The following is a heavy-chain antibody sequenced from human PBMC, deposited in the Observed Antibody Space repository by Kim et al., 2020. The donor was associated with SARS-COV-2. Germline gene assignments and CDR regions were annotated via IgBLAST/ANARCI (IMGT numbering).Heavy chain of an antibody. CDR2: IIPIFGTA. Sequence: SVKVSCKASGGTFSSYAISWVRQAPGQGLEWMGGIIPIFGTANYAQKFQGRVTITADESTSTAYMELSSLRSEDTAVYYCARPASGAPALATGDDYYYYGMDVWGQGTTVTVSS. CDR1: GGTFSSYA. D-gene: IGHD2-15*01. V-gene: IGHV1-69*13. J-gene: IGHJ6*02. CDR3: ARPASGAPALATGDDYYYYGMDV.